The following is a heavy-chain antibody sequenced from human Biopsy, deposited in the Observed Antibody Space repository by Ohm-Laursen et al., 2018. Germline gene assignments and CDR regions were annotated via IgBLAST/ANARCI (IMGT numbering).Heavy chain of an antibody. D-gene: IGHD1-26*01. Sequence: SQTLSLTCAVYGGSFNGYFWSWIRQSPGNGLEWIGDITQTGSTNYSPSLKSRFTISVDTAKKQFSLSLRSVTAADTAVYYCARVPLPGIGGACQGRFLYGMDVWGQGTTVSVSS. CDR3: ARVPLPGIGGACQGRFLYGMDV. CDR2: ITQTGST. J-gene: IGHJ6*02. V-gene: IGHV4-34*01. CDR1: GGSFNGYF.